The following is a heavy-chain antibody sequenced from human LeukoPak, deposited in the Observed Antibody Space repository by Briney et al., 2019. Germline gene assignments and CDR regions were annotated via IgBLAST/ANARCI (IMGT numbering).Heavy chain of an antibody. Sequence: PSETLSLTCTVSGDSISSYYWSWIRQPPGKGLEWIGYIYYSGSTNYNPSLKSRVTISVDTSKNQFSLKLSSVTAADTAVYYCARHTKVYYGSGSFDYWGQGTLVTVSS. CDR3: ARHTKVYYGSGSFDY. J-gene: IGHJ4*02. CDR1: GDSISSYY. V-gene: IGHV4-59*08. CDR2: IYYSGST. D-gene: IGHD3-10*01.